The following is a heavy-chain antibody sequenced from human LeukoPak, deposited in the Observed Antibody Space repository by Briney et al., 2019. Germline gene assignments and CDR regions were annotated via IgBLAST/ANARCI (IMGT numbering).Heavy chain of an antibody. CDR1: GVTLSNYA. V-gene: IGHV3-23*01. J-gene: IGHJ2*01. CDR2: ISDSGANT. CDR3: AKSMTLQWRGFFDL. Sequence: GGSLRLSCVASGVTLSNYAMSWVRQAPGKGLEWVSTISDSGANTYYADSVRGRFTISRDNSKNTLYLQKNSLRADDTAIYYCAKSMTLQWRGFFDLWGRGTHVTVSS. D-gene: IGHD6-19*01.